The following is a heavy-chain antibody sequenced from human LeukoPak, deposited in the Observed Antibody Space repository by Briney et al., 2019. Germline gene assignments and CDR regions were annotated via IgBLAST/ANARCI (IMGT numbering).Heavy chain of an antibody. D-gene: IGHD2-2*01. CDR3: ARESSADSSLVY. CDR1: GFTFSNYS. V-gene: IGHV3-48*01. CDR2: ISSSSSTI. J-gene: IGHJ4*02. Sequence: GGSLRLSCAASGFTFSNYSMNWVRQAPGKGLEWVSSISSSSSTIYYADSVKGRFTIYRDNDKNSLYLQMNSLRADDTAVYYCARESSADSSLVYWGQGTLVTVSS.